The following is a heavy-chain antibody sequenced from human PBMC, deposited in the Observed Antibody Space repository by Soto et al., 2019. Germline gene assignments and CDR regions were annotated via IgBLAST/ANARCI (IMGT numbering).Heavy chain of an antibody. V-gene: IGHV5-51*01. CDR3: ARGWGFGEFPMDV. Sequence: GESLKISCKGSGYNFLSYWIGWVRQMPGKGLEWMGIIYPGDSDTRYSPSFQGQVTISADKSTSTAYLQWSSLKASDTAMYYCARGWGFGEFPMDVWGQGTTVTVSS. CDR2: IYPGDSDT. J-gene: IGHJ6*02. D-gene: IGHD3-10*01. CDR1: GYNFLSYW.